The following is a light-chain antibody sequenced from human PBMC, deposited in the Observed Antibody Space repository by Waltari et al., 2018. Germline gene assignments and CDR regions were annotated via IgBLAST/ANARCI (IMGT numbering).Light chain of an antibody. CDR2: AAS. CDR3: LQDYNYPRT. CDR1: QDIRND. Sequence: AIQMTQSPSSLSASVGDKATNTCRASQDIRNDLGWYQQKPGEAPKLLIYAASNLQSGVPSKFSGSGSGTDFTLTISSLQPEDFATYYCLQDYNYPRTFGQGTKVEIK. J-gene: IGKJ1*01. V-gene: IGKV1-6*01.